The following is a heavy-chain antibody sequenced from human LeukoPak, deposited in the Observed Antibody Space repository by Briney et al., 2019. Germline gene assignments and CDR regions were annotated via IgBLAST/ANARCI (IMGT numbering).Heavy chain of an antibody. CDR2: INPSGGST. D-gene: IGHD2-15*01. CDR3: ATLGYCSGGSCYDFDY. J-gene: IGHJ4*02. Sequence: ASEKVSCKASGYTFTSYYMHWVRQAPGQGLEWMGIINPSGGSTSYAQKFQGRVTMTRDTSTSTVYMELSSLRSEDTAVYYCATLGYCSGGSCYDFDYWGQGTLVTVSS. V-gene: IGHV1-46*03. CDR1: GYTFTSYY.